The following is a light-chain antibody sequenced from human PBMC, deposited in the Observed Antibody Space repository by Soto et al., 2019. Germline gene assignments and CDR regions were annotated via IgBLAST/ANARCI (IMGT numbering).Light chain of an antibody. J-gene: IGLJ2*01. V-gene: IGLV2-14*01. CDR3: NSYTSTYTGI. Sequence: QSALTQPASVSGSPGQSITISCTGTSSDVGGYNYVSWYQHHPGKAPKLIVYDVSYRPSGISDRFSGSKSGNMASLTISGLQAEDEADYYCNSYTSTYTGIFGGGTKLTVL. CDR1: SSDVGGYNY. CDR2: DVS.